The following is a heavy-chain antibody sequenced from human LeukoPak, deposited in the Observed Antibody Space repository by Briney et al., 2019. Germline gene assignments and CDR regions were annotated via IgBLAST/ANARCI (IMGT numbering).Heavy chain of an antibody. CDR3: ARWLRGIADEDGVDV. Sequence: PGGPLRLSCAASGFTFSDYYMSWLRQAPGKGLEWVSYISSSGSTIYYADSVKGRFTISRDNAKNSLYLQMNSLRAEDTAVYYCARWLRGIADEDGVDVWGQGTTVTVSS. D-gene: IGHD6-13*01. CDR1: GFTFSDYY. CDR2: ISSSGSTI. V-gene: IGHV3-11*01. J-gene: IGHJ6*02.